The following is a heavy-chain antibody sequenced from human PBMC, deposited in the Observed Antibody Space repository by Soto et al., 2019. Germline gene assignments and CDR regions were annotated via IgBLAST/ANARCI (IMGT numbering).Heavy chain of an antibody. CDR3: ARSKLLWFGELWPTFDY. D-gene: IGHD3-10*01. J-gene: IGHJ4*02. V-gene: IGHV4-59*12. CDR1: GGSISSYY. CDR2: IYYSGST. Sequence: SLSLTCTVSGGSISSYYWSWIRQPPGKGLEWIGYIYYSGSTNYNPSLKSRVTISVDTSKNQFSLKLSSVTAADTAVYYCARSKLLWFGELWPTFDYWGQGTLVTVSS.